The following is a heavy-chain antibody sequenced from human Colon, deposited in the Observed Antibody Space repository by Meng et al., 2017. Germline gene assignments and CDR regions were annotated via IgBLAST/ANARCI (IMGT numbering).Heavy chain of an antibody. Sequence: VQLAQSGTEGKKPGSSVKGSCKASGGTFSSYAISWVRQAPGQGLEWMGGIIPIFGTANYAQKFQGRVTITADESTSTAYMELSSLTSEDTAVYYCARDQAPISSQLAANWFDPWGQGTLVTVSS. D-gene: IGHD2-2*01. CDR1: GGTFSSYA. J-gene: IGHJ5*02. CDR3: ARDQAPISSQLAANWFDP. CDR2: IIPIFGTA. V-gene: IGHV1-69*01.